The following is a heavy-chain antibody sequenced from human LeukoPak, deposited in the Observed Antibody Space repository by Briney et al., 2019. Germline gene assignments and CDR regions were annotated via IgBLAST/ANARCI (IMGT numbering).Heavy chain of an antibody. CDR1: GFTFSSYT. D-gene: IGHD1-26*01. Sequence: PGGSLRLSCAASGFTFSSYTMNWVRQAPGKGLEWVSSISSSSSYIYYADSVKGRFTISRYNAKNSLYLQMNSLKNEDTAVYYCVTEVSGSFPTWGQGTLVTVSS. CDR2: ISSSSSYI. CDR3: VTEVSGSFPT. J-gene: IGHJ4*02. V-gene: IGHV3-21*03.